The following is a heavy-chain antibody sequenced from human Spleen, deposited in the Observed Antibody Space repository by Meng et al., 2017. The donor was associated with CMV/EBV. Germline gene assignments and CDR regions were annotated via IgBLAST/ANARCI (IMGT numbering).Heavy chain of an antibody. CDR1: GGSFSGYY. CDR3: AMWGGAAGSFISWFDP. J-gene: IGHJ5*02. V-gene: IGHV4-30-4*08. D-gene: IGHD6-13*01. CDR2: IFYSGST. Sequence: YGGSFSGYYWSWIRHPPGKGLEWIGYIFYSGSTYYNPSLKSRVTISVDTSKNQFSLKLSSATAADTAVYYCAMWGGAAGSFISWFDPWGQGTLVTVSS.